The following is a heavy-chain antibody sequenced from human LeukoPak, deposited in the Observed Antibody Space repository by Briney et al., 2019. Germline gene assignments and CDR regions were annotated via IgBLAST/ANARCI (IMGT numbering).Heavy chain of an antibody. V-gene: IGHV3-23*01. Sequence: SGGSLRLSCAASGFAFSSYAMSWVRQAPGKGLEWVSAISGSGGSTYYADSVKGRFTISRDNSKNTLYLQMNSLRAEDTAVYYCAKIVGATGDYWGQGTLVTVSS. CDR1: GFAFSSYA. CDR2: ISGSGGST. D-gene: IGHD1-26*01. J-gene: IGHJ4*02. CDR3: AKIVGATGDY.